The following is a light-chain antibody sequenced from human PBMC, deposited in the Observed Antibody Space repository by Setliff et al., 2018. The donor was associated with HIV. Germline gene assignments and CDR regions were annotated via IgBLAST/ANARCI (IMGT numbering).Light chain of an antibody. V-gene: IGLV2-14*01. CDR3: GSYTSSSFV. Sequence: QSALAQPASVSGSPGQSITISCTGTSSDVGGYNYVSWYQQHPSKAPKLMIYDASKRPSGVSNRFSGSKSGNTASLTISGLQAEDEADYYCGSYTSSSFVFGTGTKVTVL. J-gene: IGLJ1*01. CDR2: DAS. CDR1: SSDVGGYNY.